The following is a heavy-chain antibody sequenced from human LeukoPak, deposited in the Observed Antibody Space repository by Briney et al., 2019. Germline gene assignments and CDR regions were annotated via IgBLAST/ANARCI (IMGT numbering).Heavy chain of an antibody. J-gene: IGHJ3*02. CDR3: ARVYGRIIMVYSPHPRGPKNDAFDI. D-gene: IGHD2-8*01. CDR1: GGSISSSSYY. Sequence: SETLSLTCTVSGGSISSSSYYWGWIRQPPGKGLEWIGSIYYSGSTYYNPSLKSRVTISVDTSKNQFSLKLSSVTAADTAVYYCARVYGRIIMVYSPHPRGPKNDAFDIWGQGTMVTVSS. CDR2: IYYSGST. V-gene: IGHV4-39*07.